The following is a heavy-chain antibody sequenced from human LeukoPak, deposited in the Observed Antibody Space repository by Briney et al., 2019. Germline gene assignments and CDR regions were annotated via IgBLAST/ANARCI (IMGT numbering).Heavy chain of an antibody. J-gene: IGHJ4*02. V-gene: IGHV4-38-2*02. Sequence: SSETLSLTCTVSGYSISSGYYWGWIRQPPGKGLEWIGSIYHSGSTYYNPSLKSRVTISVDTSKNQFSLKLSSVTAADTAVYYCARDDGYSYVDYWGQGTLVTVSS. CDR1: GYSISSGYY. CDR2: IYHSGST. CDR3: ARDDGYSYVDY. D-gene: IGHD5-18*01.